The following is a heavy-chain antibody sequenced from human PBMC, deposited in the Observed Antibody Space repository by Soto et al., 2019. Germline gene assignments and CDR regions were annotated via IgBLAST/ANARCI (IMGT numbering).Heavy chain of an antibody. Sequence: SETLSLTCAVYGGSFSGYYWSWIRQPPGKGLEWIGEINHSGSTNYNPSLKSRVTISVDTSKNQFSLKLSSVTAADTAVYYCARVAHCSSTSCHTNYYYYYYMDVWGKGTTGTVSS. D-gene: IGHD2-2*01. J-gene: IGHJ6*03. V-gene: IGHV4-34*01. CDR1: GGSFSGYY. CDR2: INHSGST. CDR3: ARVAHCSSTSCHTNYYYYYYMDV.